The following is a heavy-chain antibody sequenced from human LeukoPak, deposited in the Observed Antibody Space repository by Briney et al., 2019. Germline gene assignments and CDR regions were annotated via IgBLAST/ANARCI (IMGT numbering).Heavy chain of an antibody. Sequence: SETLSLTCTVSGGSISDYYWSWIRQSPGKGLEYIGCIYYSGSTNYNASLKSRVTISVDTSKNQFSLKLTSVTAADTAVYYCARSLYYGSVTYPPAAFDIWGQGTVVTVSS. J-gene: IGHJ3*02. D-gene: IGHD3-10*01. CDR3: ARSLYYGSVTYPPAAFDI. CDR1: GGSISDYY. CDR2: IYYSGST. V-gene: IGHV4-59*08.